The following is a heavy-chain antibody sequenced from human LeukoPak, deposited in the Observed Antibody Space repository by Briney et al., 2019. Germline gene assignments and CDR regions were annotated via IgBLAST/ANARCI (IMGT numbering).Heavy chain of an antibody. CDR2: ITDSGSST. Sequence: GGSLRLSCVASGFTFSNYAMNWVRQVPGKGLEWVSRITDSGSSTYYADSVKGRFTISRDNSKNTLCLQMTSLRAEDTAIYYCAKDFGRDSGFFDFWGQGAPVTVSS. D-gene: IGHD3-10*01. CDR3: AKDFGRDSGFFDF. J-gene: IGHJ4*02. CDR1: GFTFSNYA. V-gene: IGHV3-23*01.